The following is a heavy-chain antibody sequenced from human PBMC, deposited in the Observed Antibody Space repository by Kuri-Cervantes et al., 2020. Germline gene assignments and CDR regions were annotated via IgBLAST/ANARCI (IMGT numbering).Heavy chain of an antibody. D-gene: IGHD3-16*02. J-gene: IGHJ3*02. CDR3: TRAEEYDYVWGSYRYTADAFDI. V-gene: IGHV3-15*01. CDR1: GFTFSNAW. CDR2: IKSKTDGGTT. Sequence: GGSLRLSCAASGFTFSNAWMSWVRQAPGKGLEWVGRIKSKTDGGTTDYAAPVKGRFTISRDDSKSIAYLQMNSLKTEDTAVYYCTRAEEYDYVWGSYRYTADAFDIWGQGTMVTVSS.